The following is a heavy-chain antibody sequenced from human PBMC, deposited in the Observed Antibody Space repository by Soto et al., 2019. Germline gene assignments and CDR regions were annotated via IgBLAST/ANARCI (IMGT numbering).Heavy chain of an antibody. CDR3: GGDGDGYNN. CDR1: GGSVTSGSYY. CDR2: IYSSGGT. J-gene: IGHJ4*02. D-gene: IGHD5-12*01. Sequence: SETLSLTCSVSGGSVTSGSYYWSWIRQPPGKGLEWIGYIYSSGGTSYNPSLKSRVTISVDTSKNQFSLKLTSVTAADTAVYYWGGDGDGYNNWGQGTLVTVSS. V-gene: IGHV4-61*01.